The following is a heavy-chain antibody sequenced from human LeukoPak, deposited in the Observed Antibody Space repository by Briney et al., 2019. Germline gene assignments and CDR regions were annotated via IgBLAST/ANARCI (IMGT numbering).Heavy chain of an antibody. CDR2: IYTSGST. Sequence: SETLSLTCTVSGGSVRSGSYYWSWIRQAAGKGLEWIGRIYTSGSTNYSPSLKSRVTISVDTSKNQFSLKLSSVTAADTAVYYCARATVTAYFDYWGQGTLVTVSS. D-gene: IGHD4-17*01. V-gene: IGHV4-61*02. CDR1: GGSVRSGSYY. J-gene: IGHJ4*02. CDR3: ARATVTAYFDY.